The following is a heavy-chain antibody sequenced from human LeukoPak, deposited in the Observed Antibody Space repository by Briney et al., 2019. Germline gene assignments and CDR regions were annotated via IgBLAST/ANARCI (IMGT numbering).Heavy chain of an antibody. Sequence: GSLRLSCAASGFTFSSYTMSWVRQAPGKGLEWVSAISGSGGSTYYADSVKGRFTISRDNSKNTLYLQMNSLRAEDTAVYYCAKSESGSYSGDFDYWGQGTLVTVSS. CDR3: AKSESGSYSGDFDY. D-gene: IGHD3-10*01. CDR1: GFTFSSYT. V-gene: IGHV3-23*01. J-gene: IGHJ4*02. CDR2: ISGSGGST.